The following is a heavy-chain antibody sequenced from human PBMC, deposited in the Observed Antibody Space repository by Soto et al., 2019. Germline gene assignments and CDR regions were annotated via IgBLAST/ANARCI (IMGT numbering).Heavy chain of an antibody. D-gene: IGHD3-16*01. J-gene: IGHJ3*02. V-gene: IGHV1-18*01. CDR2: ISAYNGNT. CDR1: GYTFTSYG. Sequence: QVQLVQSGAEVKKPGASVKVSCKASGYTFTSYGISWVRQAPGQGLERMGWISAYNGNTNYAQKLQGRVTMTTDTSTSTAYMELRSLRSDDTAVYYCARDSLDYDYVWGSPEGDAFDIWGQGTMVTVSS. CDR3: ARDSLDYDYVWGSPEGDAFDI.